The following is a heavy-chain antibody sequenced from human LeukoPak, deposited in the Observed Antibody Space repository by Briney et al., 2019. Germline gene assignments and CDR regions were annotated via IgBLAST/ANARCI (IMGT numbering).Heavy chain of an antibody. CDR2: INSDGSST. J-gene: IGHJ4*02. V-gene: IGHV3-74*01. CDR1: GFTFSSYW. CDR3: ARVLRGYGLNYLDY. D-gene: IGHD5-12*01. Sequence: GGSLRLSCAASGFTFSSYWMHWVRHAPGKGLVWVSRINSDGSSTSYADSVKGRFTISRDNAKNTLYLQMNSLRAEDTAVYYCARVLRGYGLNYLDYWGQGTLVTVSS.